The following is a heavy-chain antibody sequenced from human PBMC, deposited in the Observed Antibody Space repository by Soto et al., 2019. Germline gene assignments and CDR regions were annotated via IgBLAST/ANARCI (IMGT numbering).Heavy chain of an antibody. CDR1: GFTFSSYA. V-gene: IGHV3-23*01. Sequence: PGGSLRLSCAASGFTFSSYAMSWVRQAPGKGLEWVSAISGSGGSTYYADSVKGRFTISRDNSKNTLYLQMNSLRAEDTAVYYCAKVPEMATKSLLFDYWGQGTLVTASS. D-gene: IGHD5-12*01. CDR3: AKVPEMATKSLLFDY. J-gene: IGHJ4*02. CDR2: ISGSGGST.